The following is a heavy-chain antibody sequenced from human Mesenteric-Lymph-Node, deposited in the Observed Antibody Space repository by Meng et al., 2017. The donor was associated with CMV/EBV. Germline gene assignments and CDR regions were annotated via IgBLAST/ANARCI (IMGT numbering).Heavy chain of an antibody. V-gene: IGHV1-2*06. CDR3: ARDNVNPEGFDP. D-gene: IGHD2/OR15-2a*01. CDR2: INPNSGVS. CDR1: GYTFTDFY. J-gene: IGHJ5*02. Sequence: VQLVHSGPEVGRPGAAGMLSCKASGYTFTDFYIHWVRQAPGQGLEWMGRINPNSGVSNSAQNFQGRVTMTRDTSISTAYMELGRLTSDDTAVYYCARDNVNPEGFDPWGQGTLVTVSS.